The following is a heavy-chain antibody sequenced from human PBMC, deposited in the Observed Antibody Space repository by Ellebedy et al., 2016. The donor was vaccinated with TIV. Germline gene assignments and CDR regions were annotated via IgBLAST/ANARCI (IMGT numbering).Heavy chain of an antibody. V-gene: IGHV1-69*13. CDR1: GGTFSSYA. CDR2: IIPIFGTA. Sequence: AASVKVSCKASGGTFSSYAISWVRQAPGQGLEWMGGIIPIFGTANYAQKFQGRVTITADESTSTAYMELSSLRSEDTAVYYCARDVNGVVVVPAEVSGDAFDIWGQGTMVTVSS. D-gene: IGHD2-2*01. J-gene: IGHJ3*02. CDR3: ARDVNGVVVVPAEVSGDAFDI.